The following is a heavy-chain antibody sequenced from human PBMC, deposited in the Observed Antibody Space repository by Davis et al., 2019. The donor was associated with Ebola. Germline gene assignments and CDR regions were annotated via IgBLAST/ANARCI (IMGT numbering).Heavy chain of an antibody. CDR1: GGSISSYY. J-gene: IGHJ4*02. D-gene: IGHD4-23*01. V-gene: IGHV4-59*01. CDR2: MYYSGST. CDR3: ARVPNDYGGKNFYFDY. Sequence: SETLSLTCTVSGGSISSYYWSWIRQPPGKGLECIGYMYYSGSTNYNPSLKSRVTISVDTSKNQFSLEPSSVTAADTAVYYCARVPNDYGGKNFYFDYWGQGTLVTVSS.